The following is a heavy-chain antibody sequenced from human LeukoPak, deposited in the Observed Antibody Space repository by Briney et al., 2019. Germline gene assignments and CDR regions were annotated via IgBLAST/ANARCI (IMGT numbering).Heavy chain of an antibody. CDR3: AELGITMIGGV. CDR1: GFTFSSYA. J-gene: IGHJ6*04. D-gene: IGHD3-10*02. CDR2: ISSSGSTI. V-gene: IGHV3-48*03. Sequence: GGSLRLSCAASGFTFSSYAMNWVRRAPGKGLEWVSYISSSGSTIYYADSVKGRFTISRDNAKNSLYLQMNRLRAEDTAVYYCAELGITMIGGVWGKGTTVTISS.